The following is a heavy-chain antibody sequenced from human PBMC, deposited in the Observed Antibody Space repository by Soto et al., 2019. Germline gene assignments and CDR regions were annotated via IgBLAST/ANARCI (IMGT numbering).Heavy chain of an antibody. D-gene: IGHD3-22*01. CDR2: SSANNGNT. CDR1: SHTFTSYG. V-gene: IGHV1-18*01. Sequence: QVQLVQSGAEVKKPGASVKVSCKASSHTFTSYGISWVRQAPGQGIEWMGWSSANNGNTNYAQKRQGRVTMTTDTTTIRAYMELRSVSSDGTAVYYCARVSMIGVVITGDFDYWGQGSLVAVSS. CDR3: ARVSMIGVVITGDFDY. J-gene: IGHJ4*02.